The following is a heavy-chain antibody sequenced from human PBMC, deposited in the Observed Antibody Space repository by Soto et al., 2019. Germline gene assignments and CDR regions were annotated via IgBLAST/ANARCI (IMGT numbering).Heavy chain of an antibody. CDR2: MNPNSGNT. CDR1: GYTFTSYD. CDR3: ALVPSIDDSFDI. Sequence: ASVKVSCKASGYTFTSYDINWVRQATGQGLEWMGWMNPNSGNTGYAQKFQGRVTMTRNTSISTAYMELSSLRSEDTAVYYCALVPSIDDSFDIWGQGTMVTGSS. D-gene: IGHD3-3*02. V-gene: IGHV1-8*01. J-gene: IGHJ3*02.